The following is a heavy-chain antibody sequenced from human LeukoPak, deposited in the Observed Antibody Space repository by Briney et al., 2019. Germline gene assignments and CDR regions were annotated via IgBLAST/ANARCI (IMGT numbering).Heavy chain of an antibody. CDR1: GFTFSSYA. Sequence: PGGSLRLSCAASGFTFSSYAMSWVRQAPGKGLEWVSAISGSGGSTYYADSVKGRFTISRDNSKDTLYLQMNSLRAEDTAVYYCARYSRPSSTSCSTRICYYYMDVWGKGTTVTVSS. V-gene: IGHV3-23*01. CDR3: ARYSRPSSTSCSTRICYYYMDV. CDR2: ISGSGGST. D-gene: IGHD2-2*02. J-gene: IGHJ6*03.